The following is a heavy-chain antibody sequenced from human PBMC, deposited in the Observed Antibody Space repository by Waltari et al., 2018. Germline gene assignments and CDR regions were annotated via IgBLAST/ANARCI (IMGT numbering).Heavy chain of an antibody. D-gene: IGHD5-12*01. J-gene: IGHJ4*02. CDR2: IYYSGST. Sequence: QLQLQESGPGLVKPSETLSLTCTVSGGSISSSSYYWGWIRQPPGKGLEWIGSIYYSGSTYYNPSLKSRVTISVDTSKNQFSLKLSSVTAADTAVNYCARGGGYNFGYWGQGTLVTVSS. CDR3: ARGGGYNFGY. CDR1: GGSISSSSYY. V-gene: IGHV4-39*07.